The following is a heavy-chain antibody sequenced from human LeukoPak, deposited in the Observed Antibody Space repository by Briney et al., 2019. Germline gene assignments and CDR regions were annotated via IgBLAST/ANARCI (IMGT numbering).Heavy chain of an antibody. V-gene: IGHV4-34*01. J-gene: IGHJ4*02. Sequence: SGTLSLTCAVYGGSFSGYYWSWIRQPPGKGLEWIGEINHSGSTNYNPSLKSRVTISVDTSKNQFSLKLSSVTAADTAVYYCARGLRYQTDKGPFDYWGQGTLVTVSS. CDR1: GGSFSGYY. CDR3: ARGLRYQTDKGPFDY. CDR2: INHSGST. D-gene: IGHD5/OR15-5a*01.